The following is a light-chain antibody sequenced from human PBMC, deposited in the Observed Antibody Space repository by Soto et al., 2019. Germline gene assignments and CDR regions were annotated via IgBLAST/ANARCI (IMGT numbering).Light chain of an antibody. Sequence: QSVLTQPASVSGSPGQSITISCTGTSSDVGAYNFVSWYQQYPGKAPKVMIYEVNNRPSGVSNRFSGSKSGNTASLTISGLQAEDEADYYCSSFTRSSTYVVGFGTKVTVL. J-gene: IGLJ1*01. V-gene: IGLV2-14*01. CDR3: SSFTRSSTYV. CDR1: SSDVGAYNF. CDR2: EVN.